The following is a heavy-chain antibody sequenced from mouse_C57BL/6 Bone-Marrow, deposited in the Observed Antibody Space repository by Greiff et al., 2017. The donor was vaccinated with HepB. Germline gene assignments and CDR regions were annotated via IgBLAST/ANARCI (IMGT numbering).Heavy chain of an antibody. CDR2: IDPSDSYT. CDR1: GYTFTSYW. D-gene: IGHD1-1*01. V-gene: IGHV1-50*01. J-gene: IGHJ3*01. Sequence: QVQLQQPGAELVKPGASVKLSCKASGYTFTSYWMQWVKQRPGQGLEWIGEIDPSDSYTNYNQKFKGKATLTVDTSSSTAYMQLSSLTSEDSAVYYCARVDYYGSTLGDWGEGTLVTVSA. CDR3: ARVDYYGSTLGD.